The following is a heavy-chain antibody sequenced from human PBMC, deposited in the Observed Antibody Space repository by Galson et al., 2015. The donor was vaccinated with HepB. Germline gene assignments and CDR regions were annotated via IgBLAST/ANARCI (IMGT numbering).Heavy chain of an antibody. V-gene: IGHV1-69*04. CDR1: GGTFSSYA. D-gene: IGHD3-3*01. Sequence: SVTVSCKASGGTFSSYAIIWVRQAPGQGLEWMGRIIPILGIANYAQKFQGRVTITADKSTSTAYMELSSLRSEDTAVYYCATPPPSFWSGRYYYGMDVWGQGTTVTVSS. CDR3: ATPPPSFWSGRYYYGMDV. J-gene: IGHJ6*02. CDR2: IIPILGIA.